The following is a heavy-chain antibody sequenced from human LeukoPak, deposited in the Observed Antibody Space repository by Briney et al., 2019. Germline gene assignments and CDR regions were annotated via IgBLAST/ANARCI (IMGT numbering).Heavy chain of an antibody. CDR1: GGSISSYY. CDR3: ARVPCSSTSCSTIDYYYYYYYMDV. D-gene: IGHD2-2*01. CDR2: IYYSGST. V-gene: IGHV4-59*08. J-gene: IGHJ6*03. Sequence: SETLSLTCTVSGGSISSYYWSWIRQPPGKGLEWIGYIYYSGSTNYNPSLKSRVTMSVDTSKNQFSLKLSSVTAADTAVYYCARVPCSSTSCSTIDYYYYYYYMDVWGKGTTVTVSS.